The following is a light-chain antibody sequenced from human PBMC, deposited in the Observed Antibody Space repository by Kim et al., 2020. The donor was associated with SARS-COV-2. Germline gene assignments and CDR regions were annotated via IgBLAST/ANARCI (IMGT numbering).Light chain of an antibody. V-gene: IGLV3-19*01. J-gene: IGLJ1*01. Sequence: SSELTQDPAVSVALGQTVRITCQGDSLRSYYASWYQQKPGQAPVLVNYGKNNRPSEIPDRFSGSSSGNTASLTITGAQAEDEADYYCNSRDSSGNVFGTGTKVTVL. CDR3: NSRDSSGNV. CDR2: GKN. CDR1: SLRSYY.